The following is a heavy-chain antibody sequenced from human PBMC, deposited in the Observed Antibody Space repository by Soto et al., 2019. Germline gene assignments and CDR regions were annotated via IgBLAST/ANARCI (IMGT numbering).Heavy chain of an antibody. J-gene: IGHJ4*02. CDR1: GGSISSGGYY. Sequence: SETLSLTCTVSGGSISSGGYYWSWIRQHPGKGLEWIGYIFYSGSTYYNPSLKSRVTISVDTSKNQFSLKLSSVTAADTAVYYCAREGGGYCTNGVSYTGFDYWGQGTLVTV. V-gene: IGHV4-31*03. CDR2: IFYSGST. D-gene: IGHD2-8*01. CDR3: AREGGGYCTNGVSYTGFDY.